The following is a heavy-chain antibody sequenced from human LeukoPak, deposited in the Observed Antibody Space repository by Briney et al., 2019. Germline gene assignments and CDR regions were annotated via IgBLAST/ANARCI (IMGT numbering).Heavy chain of an antibody. D-gene: IGHD3-10*01. CDR1: GCTFTGYY. J-gene: IGHJ4*02. CDR2: INPNSGGT. Sequence: ASVKVSCKASGCTFTGYYMHWVRQAPGQGLEWMGWINPNSGGTNYAQKFQGRVTMTRDTSISTAYMELSRLRSDDTAVYYCARDWSIRGTLKYYFDYWGQGTLVTVSS. CDR3: ARDWSIRGTLKYYFDY. V-gene: IGHV1-2*02.